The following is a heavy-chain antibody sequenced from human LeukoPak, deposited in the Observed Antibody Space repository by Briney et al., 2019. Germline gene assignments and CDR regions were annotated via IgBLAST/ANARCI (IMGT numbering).Heavy chain of an antibody. J-gene: IGHJ4*02. CDR1: GFTFSSYG. CDR2: IWFDGSNK. D-gene: IGHD2/OR15-2a*01. Sequence: GGSPRLSCAASGFTFSSYGMHWVRQAPGKGLEWVAVIWFDGSNKYYADSVRGRFSISRDNSKNTLFLQMNSLRAEDTAVYYCARPLGTYPTYYFDYWGQGTLVTVSS. V-gene: IGHV3-33*01. CDR3: ARPLGTYPTYYFDY.